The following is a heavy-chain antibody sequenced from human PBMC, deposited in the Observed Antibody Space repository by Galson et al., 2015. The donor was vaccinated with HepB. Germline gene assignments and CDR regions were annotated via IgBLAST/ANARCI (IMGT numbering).Heavy chain of an antibody. J-gene: IGHJ6*02. V-gene: IGHV3-21*01. Sequence: GKGRFTISRDDAKNSLYLQMNSLRAEDTAVYYCARDGEFYDAYGMDVWGQGTTVTVSS. D-gene: IGHD3-10*01. CDR3: ARDGEFYDAYGMDV.